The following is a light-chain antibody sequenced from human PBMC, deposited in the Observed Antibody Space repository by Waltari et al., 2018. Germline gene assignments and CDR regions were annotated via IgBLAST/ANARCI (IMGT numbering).Light chain of an antibody. J-gene: IGKJ2*01. V-gene: IGKV1-5*01. CDR3: QQYNSYPYT. CDR2: DAS. CDR1: ETINTW. Sequence: DIQMTQSPSTLSASVVDRATITCRARETINTWLAWYQQKPGKAPNLLIYDASSLQSGVPSRFSGSGSGTEFTLTISSLQPGDFATYHCQQYNSYPYTFGQGTKLEI.